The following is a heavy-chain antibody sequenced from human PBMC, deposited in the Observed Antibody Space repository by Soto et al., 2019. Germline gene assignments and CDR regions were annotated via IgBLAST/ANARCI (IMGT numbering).Heavy chain of an antibody. J-gene: IGHJ5*02. CDR3: ARGVARLGDYGWFDP. V-gene: IGHV4-59*01. CDR2: IYYSGST. CDR1: GGSISSYY. Sequence: SETLSLTCTVSGGSISSYYWSWIRQPPGKGLEWIGYIYYSGSTNYNPSLKSRVTISVDTSKNQFSLKLSSVTAADTAVYYCARGVARLGDYGWFDPWGQGTLVTVSS. D-gene: IGHD4-17*01.